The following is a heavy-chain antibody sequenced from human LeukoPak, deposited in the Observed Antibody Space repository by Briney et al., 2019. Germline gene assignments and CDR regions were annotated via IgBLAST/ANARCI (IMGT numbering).Heavy chain of an antibody. CDR1: GFTFSSYA. J-gene: IGHJ3*02. Sequence: PGGSLRLSCAASGFTFSSYAMHWVRQAPGKGLEWVAVISYDGSNKYYADSVKGRFTISRDNSKNTLYLQMNSLRAEDTAMYYCARESYDFWSGYYTEAFDIWGRGTMVTVSS. V-gene: IGHV3-30-3*01. D-gene: IGHD3-3*01. CDR2: ISYDGSNK. CDR3: ARESYDFWSGYYTEAFDI.